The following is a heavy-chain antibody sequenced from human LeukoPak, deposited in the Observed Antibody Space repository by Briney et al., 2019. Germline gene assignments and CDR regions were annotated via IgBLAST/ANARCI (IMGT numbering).Heavy chain of an antibody. J-gene: IGHJ3*02. Sequence: SVKVSCKASGGTFSSYAISWVRQAPGQGLGWMGGIIPIFGTANYAQKFQGRVTITADKSTSTAYMELSSLRSEDTAVYYCARGGGLIVVAVGPVGAFDIWGQGTMVTVSS. D-gene: IGHD3-22*01. V-gene: IGHV1-69*06. CDR2: IIPIFGTA. CDR3: ARGGGLIVVAVGPVGAFDI. CDR1: GGTFSSYA.